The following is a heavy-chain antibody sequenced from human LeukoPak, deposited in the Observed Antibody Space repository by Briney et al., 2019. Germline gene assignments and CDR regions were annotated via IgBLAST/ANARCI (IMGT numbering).Heavy chain of an antibody. Sequence: GGSLRLSCAASGFTFSSYGMHWVRQAPGKGLEWVAVISYDGSNKYYADSVKGRFTISRDNSKNTLYLQMDSLRAEDTAVYYCAKTSGSGYLFDYWGQGTLVTVSS. D-gene: IGHD3-22*01. J-gene: IGHJ4*02. V-gene: IGHV3-30*18. CDR3: AKTSGSGYLFDY. CDR1: GFTFSSYG. CDR2: ISYDGSNK.